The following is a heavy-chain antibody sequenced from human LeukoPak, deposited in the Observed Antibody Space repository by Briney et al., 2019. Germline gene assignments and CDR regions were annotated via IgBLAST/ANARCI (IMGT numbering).Heavy chain of an antibody. Sequence: GGSLRLSCAASGFTFSSYSMNWVRQAPGKGLEWVGRIRSKANSYATAYAASVKGRFTISRDDSKNTAYLQMNSLKTEDTAVYYCTRSIVGTIGTFDYWGQGTLVTVSS. CDR1: GFTFSSYS. CDR3: TRSIVGTIGTFDY. J-gene: IGHJ4*02. D-gene: IGHD1-26*01. V-gene: IGHV3-73*01. CDR2: IRSKANSYAT.